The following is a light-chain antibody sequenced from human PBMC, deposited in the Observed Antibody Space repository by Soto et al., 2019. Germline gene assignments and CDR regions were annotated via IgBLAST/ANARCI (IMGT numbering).Light chain of an antibody. CDR2: GAS. CDR3: QQYNNWPPYT. V-gene: IGKV3-15*01. J-gene: IGKJ2*01. Sequence: EIVMTQSPATLSVSPGERATLSCRASQSVFSNLAWYQQKPGQAPRLLIYGASTRATGIPARFSGSGSGTEFTLTISSLQSEDFAVYYCQQYNNWPPYTFGQGIKLEIK. CDR1: QSVFSN.